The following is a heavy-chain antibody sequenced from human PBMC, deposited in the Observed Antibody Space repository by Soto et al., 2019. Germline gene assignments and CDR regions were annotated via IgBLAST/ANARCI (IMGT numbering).Heavy chain of an antibody. CDR3: ARSILGIEGNYYYMDV. J-gene: IGHJ6*03. CDR1: GDSVSSNSAA. D-gene: IGHD3-16*01. Sequence: KQSQTLSLTCAISGDSVSSNSAAWNWIRQSPSRGLEWLGRTYYRSKWYNDYAVSVKSRITINPDTSKNQFSLQLNSVTPEDTAVYYCARSILGIEGNYYYMDVWGKGTTVTVSS. CDR2: TYYRSKWYN. V-gene: IGHV6-1*01.